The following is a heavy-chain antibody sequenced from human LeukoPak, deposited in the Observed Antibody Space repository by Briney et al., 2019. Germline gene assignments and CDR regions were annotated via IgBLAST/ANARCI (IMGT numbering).Heavy chain of an antibody. V-gene: IGHV3-48*01. CDR2: ITGNSHTI. J-gene: IGHJ6*03. Sequence: GGSLRLSCEASGFTFNTYSMNWVRQAPGKGLEWVSYITGNSHTIYYADSVKGRFTISRDNAKNSLYLQMNSLRAEDTAVYYCARGTYDSSGYISYYYYYYMDVWGKGTTVTVSS. CDR1: GFTFNTYS. D-gene: IGHD3-22*01. CDR3: ARGTYDSSGYISYYYYYYMDV.